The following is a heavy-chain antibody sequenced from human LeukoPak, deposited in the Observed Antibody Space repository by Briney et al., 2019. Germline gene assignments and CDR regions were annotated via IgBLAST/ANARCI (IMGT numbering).Heavy chain of an antibody. CDR1: GFTFSNYG. CDR2: IRYDGNNK. J-gene: IGHJ5*02. Sequence: PGGSLRLSCVASGFTFSNYGMHWVRQAPGKGLEWVAFIRYDGNNKYYADSVKGRFTISRDNSKNTLYLQVNSLRAEDTAVYYCAKGSETILGVGTSSFDPWGQGTLVTVSS. V-gene: IGHV3-30*02. CDR3: AKGSETILGVGTSSFDP. D-gene: IGHD3-3*01.